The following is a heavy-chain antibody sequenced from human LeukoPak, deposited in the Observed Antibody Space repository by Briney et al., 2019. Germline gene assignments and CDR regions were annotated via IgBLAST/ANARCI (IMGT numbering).Heavy chain of an antibody. V-gene: IGHV3-33*01. D-gene: IGHD2-15*01. CDR2: IWYDGSNK. Sequence: GGSLRLSCAASGFTFSSYGMHWVRQAPGKGLEWVAVIWYDGSNKYYADSVKGRFTISRDNSKNTLYLQMNSLRAEDTAVYYCARAPGYCSGDSCYSDAFDIWGQGTMVTVSS. J-gene: IGHJ3*02. CDR1: GFTFSSYG. CDR3: ARAPGYCSGDSCYSDAFDI.